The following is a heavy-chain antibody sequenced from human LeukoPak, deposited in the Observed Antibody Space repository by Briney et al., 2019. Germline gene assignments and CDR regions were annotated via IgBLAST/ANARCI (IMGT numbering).Heavy chain of an antibody. CDR3: ARWRWLQSEFDY. CDR1: GFTFSSYA. CDR2: IRQDGGEE. Sequence: GGSLRLSCAASGFTFSSYAMSWVRQAPGEGLEWVAHIRQDGGEEYYVDSVKGRFTVSRDNAKNSVYLQMNSLRVEDTAVYYCARWRWLQSEFDYWGQGTLVTVSS. V-gene: IGHV3-7*01. J-gene: IGHJ4*02. D-gene: IGHD5-24*01.